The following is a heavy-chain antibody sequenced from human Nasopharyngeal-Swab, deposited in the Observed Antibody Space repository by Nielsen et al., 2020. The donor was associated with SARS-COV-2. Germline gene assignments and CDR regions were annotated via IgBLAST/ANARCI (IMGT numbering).Heavy chain of an antibody. CDR3: AREEDYDSSGYASDAFDI. CDR2: INTNTGNP. D-gene: IGHD3-22*01. V-gene: IGHV7-4-1*02. J-gene: IGHJ3*02. Sequence: WARQAPGQGLEWLGWINTNTGNPTYAQGFIGRFVFSLDTSVSTAYLQISSLKAEDTAVYYCAREEDYDSSGYASDAFDIWGQGTMVTVSS.